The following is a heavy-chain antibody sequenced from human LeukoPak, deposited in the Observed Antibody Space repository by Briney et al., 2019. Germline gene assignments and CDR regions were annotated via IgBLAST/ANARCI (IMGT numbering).Heavy chain of an antibody. CDR3: ARQDTGDGRAFDI. CDR1: GGSISGYY. J-gene: IGHJ3*02. D-gene: IGHD7-27*01. V-gene: IGHV4-4*07. CDR2: IYTSGST. Sequence: NPSETLSLTCTVSGGSISGYYWSWIRQPAGKGLEWIGRIYTSGSTNYNPSLKSRITMSVDTSIDQFSLKLSSVTAADTAVYYCARQDTGDGRAFDIWGQGTMVTVSS.